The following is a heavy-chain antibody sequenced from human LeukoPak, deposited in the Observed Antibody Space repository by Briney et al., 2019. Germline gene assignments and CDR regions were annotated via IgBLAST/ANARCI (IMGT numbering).Heavy chain of an antibody. CDR2: INPNSGGT. Sequence: ASVKVSCKASGYTFTGYYMHWVRQAPGQGLEWMGWINPNSGGTNYAQKFQGRVTMTRDTSISTAYMELSRLRSDDTAVYYCARDDRRVITFGGVIERVDYWGQGTLVTVSS. D-gene: IGHD3-16*02. V-gene: IGHV1-2*02. CDR1: GYTFTGYY. CDR3: ARDDRRVITFGGVIERVDY. J-gene: IGHJ4*02.